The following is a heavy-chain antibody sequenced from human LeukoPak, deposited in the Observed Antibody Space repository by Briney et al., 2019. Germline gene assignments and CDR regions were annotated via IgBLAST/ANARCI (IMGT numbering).Heavy chain of an antibody. CDR2: INPNSGGT. CDR3: ASGGISGDY. Sequence: GASVKVSCKASGYTFTDYYMRWVRQAPGQGLEWVGCINPNSGGTNYAQKFQGRVTVTRDASITTTYMKLSRLKSDDTAVYYCASGGISGDYWGQGTLVTVSS. D-gene: IGHD3-10*01. J-gene: IGHJ4*02. CDR1: GYTFTDYY. V-gene: IGHV1-2*02.